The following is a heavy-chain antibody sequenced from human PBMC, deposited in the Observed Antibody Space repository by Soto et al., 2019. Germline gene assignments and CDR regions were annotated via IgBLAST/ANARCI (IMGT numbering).Heavy chain of an antibody. D-gene: IGHD6-6*01. Sequence: QVQLVQSGAEVKKPGASVKVSCRASGYTFATYGISWVRQAAGQGLEWMGWISVYNGDTNYAQKFQGRVTMTTDTSTSTAYMEVRSLRSDDTAVYYCARDRVAVRPGWFDPWGQGTLVTVSS. V-gene: IGHV1-18*01. CDR2: ISVYNGDT. J-gene: IGHJ5*02. CDR1: GYTFATYG. CDR3: ARDRVAVRPGWFDP.